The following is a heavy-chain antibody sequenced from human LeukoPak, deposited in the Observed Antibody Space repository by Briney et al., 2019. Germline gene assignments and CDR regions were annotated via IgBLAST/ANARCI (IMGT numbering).Heavy chain of an antibody. CDR3: ARHDRIIASPLV. CDR2: IYYSGTT. V-gene: IGHV4-39*01. CDR1: GVSISSSSHN. Sequence: SETLSLTCMVSGVSISSSSHNGGGIRQPPGKGREWIGSIYYSGTTYYNPSLKSRLTISVDTSKNQFSLKLSSVTAVDTAVYYCARHDRIIASPLVWGQGILVTVSS. J-gene: IGHJ4*02. D-gene: IGHD6-13*01.